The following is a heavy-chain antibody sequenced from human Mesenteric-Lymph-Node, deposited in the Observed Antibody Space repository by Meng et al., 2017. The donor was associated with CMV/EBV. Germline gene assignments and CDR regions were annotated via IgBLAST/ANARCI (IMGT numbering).Heavy chain of an antibody. J-gene: IGHJ6*02. CDR3: ARSGRGTSLVMDV. V-gene: IGHV3-53*01. Sequence: SCATSGFTVSSNYMSWVRQAPGKGLEWVSVIYSGGSTYYADSVKGRFTISRDNAKNTLYLQMNSLRAEDTAVYYCARSGRGTSLVMDVWGQGTTVTVSS. CDR1: GFTVSSNY. CDR2: IYSGGST. D-gene: IGHD2-2*01.